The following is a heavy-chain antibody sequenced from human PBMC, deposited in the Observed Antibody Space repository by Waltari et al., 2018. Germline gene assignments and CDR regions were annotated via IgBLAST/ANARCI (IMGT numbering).Heavy chain of an antibody. Sequence: QVQLVQSGAEVQKPGSSVKVSCTASGGTFSRYAISCVRQAPGQGLEWMGGIIPILGIANYAQKFQGRVTITADKSTSTAYMELSSLRSEDTAVYYCARGIGPAAAIFYFDYWGQGTLVTVSS. CDR2: IIPILGIA. V-gene: IGHV1-69*10. CDR3: ARGIGPAAAIFYFDY. D-gene: IGHD2-2*01. CDR1: GGTFSRYA. J-gene: IGHJ4*02.